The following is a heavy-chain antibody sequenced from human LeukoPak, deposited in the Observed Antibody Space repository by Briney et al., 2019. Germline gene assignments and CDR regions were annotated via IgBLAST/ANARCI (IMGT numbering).Heavy chain of an antibody. D-gene: IGHD4-17*01. CDR2: INPNTGGT. CDR1: GYTFTDYY. J-gene: IGHJ3*02. Sequence: GASVKVSCKASGYTFTDYYIHWLRQAPGQGLELMGQINPNTGGTDYAQRFQGRVTMTRDTSISTAYMELGSLRSDDTAIYYCARTRTVTTELMRAFEIWGQGTMVTVSS. CDR3: ARTRTVTTELMRAFEI. V-gene: IGHV1-2*06.